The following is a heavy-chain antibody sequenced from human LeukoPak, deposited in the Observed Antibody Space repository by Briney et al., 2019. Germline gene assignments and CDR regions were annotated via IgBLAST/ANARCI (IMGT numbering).Heavy chain of an antibody. CDR2: INPNSGGT. J-gene: IGHJ4*02. Sequence: ASVKVSCKASGYTFTGYYMHWVRQAPGQGLEWMGWINPNSGGTNYAQKLQGRVTMTRDTSISTAYMELSRLRSDDTAVYYCARDGPYYDFWSGLYYFDYWGQGTLVTVSS. D-gene: IGHD3-3*01. V-gene: IGHV1-2*02. CDR3: ARDGPYYDFWSGLYYFDY. CDR1: GYTFTGYY.